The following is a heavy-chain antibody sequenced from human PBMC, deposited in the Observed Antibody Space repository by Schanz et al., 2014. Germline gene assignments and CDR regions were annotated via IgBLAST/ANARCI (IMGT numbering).Heavy chain of an antibody. V-gene: IGHV4-34*02. J-gene: IGHJ5*02. CDR1: GGSFSAYH. CDR3: ASRRRMGISMVRGILKGWFDP. D-gene: IGHD3-10*01. CDR2: ISHDGTT. Sequence: QVQLQQWGAGLLKPSETLSLICVINGGSFSAYHWSWLRQSPGKGPEWIGEISHDGTTNYNPSLKSRVTISGDTAKNHFSLNLTSVTAADSAVYYCASRRRMGISMVRGILKGWFDPWGQGTLVTVSS.